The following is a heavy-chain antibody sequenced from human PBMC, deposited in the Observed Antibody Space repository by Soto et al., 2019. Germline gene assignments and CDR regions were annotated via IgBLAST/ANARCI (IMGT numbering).Heavy chain of an antibody. V-gene: IGHV1-3*04. CDR2: IISGDGNT. J-gene: IGHJ4*02. Sequence: ASVKVSCKASGYTFTNYAIHWVRQAPGQMLEWMGWIISGDGNTKYSQTFQGRVTITRDTSASTAYMELSSLRSEDTAVYYCARDRCSGGSCSYYFDYWGQGTLVTVSS. CDR3: ARDRCSGGSCSYYFDY. D-gene: IGHD2-15*01. CDR1: GYTFTNYA.